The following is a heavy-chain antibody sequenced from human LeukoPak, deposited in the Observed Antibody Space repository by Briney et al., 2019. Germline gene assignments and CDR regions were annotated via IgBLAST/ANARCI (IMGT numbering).Heavy chain of an antibody. Sequence: SETLSLTCAVSGGSISSGSYSWTGIRQPPGKGLEWIGHIYETGSTYYNPSLKSRVIMSVDKLKNQFSLKLSSVTAADTAVYFCARGWAYLRVFDFWGQGTMVTVSS. CDR2: IYETGST. CDR3: ARGWAYLRVFDF. CDR1: GGSISSGSYS. J-gene: IGHJ3*01. D-gene: IGHD1-26*01. V-gene: IGHV4-30-2*01.